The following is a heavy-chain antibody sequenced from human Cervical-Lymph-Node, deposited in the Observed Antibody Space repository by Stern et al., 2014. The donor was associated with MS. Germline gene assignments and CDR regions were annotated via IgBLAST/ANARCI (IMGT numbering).Heavy chain of an antibody. CDR3: AKDTYGDYVEYLIDS. V-gene: IGHV3-30*18. CDR1: GFIFSDYG. CDR2: IAYHGSNT. J-gene: IGHJ4*02. Sequence: QVQLVESGGGVVQPGRSLRLTCAASGFIFSDYGMHWVRQAPGKGLEGVGLIAYHGSNTCYIDSVKGRFTVSRDNSKNTVYLQMDSLRAEDTAVYYCAKDTYGDYVEYLIDSWGQGTLVTVSS. D-gene: IGHD4-17*01.